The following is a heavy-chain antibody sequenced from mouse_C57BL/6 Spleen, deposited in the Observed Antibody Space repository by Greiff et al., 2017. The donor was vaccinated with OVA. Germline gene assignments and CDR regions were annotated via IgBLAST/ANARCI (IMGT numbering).Heavy chain of an antibody. CDR1: GFSFTSYG. CDR3: ASHSNDGAMDY. J-gene: IGHJ4*01. Sequence: VQLQQSGPGLVQPSPCLSISCTVSGFSFTSYGVHWVRQSPGKGLEWLGVIWCGGSTDSTAAFISRLGISKDNSKSQVFFKMNRLQADDTAIYYCASHSNDGAMDYWGQGTSVTVSS. CDR2: IWCGGST. V-gene: IGHV2-2*01. D-gene: IGHD2-12*01.